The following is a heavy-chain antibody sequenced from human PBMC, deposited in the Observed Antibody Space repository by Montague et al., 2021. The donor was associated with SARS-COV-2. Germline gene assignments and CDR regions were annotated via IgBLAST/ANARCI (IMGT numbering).Heavy chain of an antibody. CDR1: GGSISSYY. V-gene: IGHV4-59*01. Sequence: SETLSLTCTVSGGSISSYYWSWIRQPPGKGLEWIGYIYYSGSTNYNPSLKRQVTISVDTSKNQFSLKLSSVTAADTAVYYCARAAGYNWNYGYNWFDPWGQGTLVTVSS. J-gene: IGHJ5*02. D-gene: IGHD1-7*01. CDR2: IYYSGST. CDR3: ARAAGYNWNYGYNWFDP.